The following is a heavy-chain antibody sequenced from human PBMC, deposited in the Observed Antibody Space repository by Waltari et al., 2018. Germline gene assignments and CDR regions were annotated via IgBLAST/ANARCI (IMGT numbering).Heavy chain of an antibody. D-gene: IGHD3-22*01. J-gene: IGHJ4*02. CDR1: GVTFSSYW. V-gene: IGHV3-7*01. CDR2: IKKDGSEK. Sequence: EVQLVESGGGLVQPGGSLRLSCAASGVTFSSYWMSWVRQAQGKGVEWVANIKKDGSEKYYVDSVKGRFTIPRENAKNSLYRKRTSLRAEDTAVYYCARSTRLSFSGYSNWGQGTLVTVSS. CDR3: ARSTRLSFSGYSN.